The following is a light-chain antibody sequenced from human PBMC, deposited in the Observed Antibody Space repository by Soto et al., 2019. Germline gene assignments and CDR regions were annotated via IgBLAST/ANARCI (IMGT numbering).Light chain of an antibody. CDR1: SSDVGGYNY. CDR3: SSYTSSSTLVV. V-gene: IGLV2-14*01. J-gene: IGLJ2*01. CDR2: DVS. Sequence: QSALTQPASVSGSPGQSITISCTGTSSDVGGYNYVSWYQQHPGKAPKLMIYDVSNRPSGVSNRFSGSKSGNTASLTISGLQAVDEADYYCSSYTSSSTLVVCGVGTTVTVL.